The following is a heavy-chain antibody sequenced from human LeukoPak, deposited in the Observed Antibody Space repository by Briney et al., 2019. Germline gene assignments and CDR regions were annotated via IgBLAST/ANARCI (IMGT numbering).Heavy chain of an antibody. V-gene: IGHV3-23*01. Sequence: PGGSLRLSCAASGFTFSSYAMSWVRQAPGKGLEWVSAISGSGGSTYYADSVKGRFTISRDNSKNTLYLQMNSLRAKDTAVYYCAKGTGDSSGYYPYYFDYWGQGTLVTVSS. J-gene: IGHJ4*02. CDR3: AKGTGDSSGYYPYYFDY. CDR2: ISGSGGST. D-gene: IGHD3-22*01. CDR1: GFTFSSYA.